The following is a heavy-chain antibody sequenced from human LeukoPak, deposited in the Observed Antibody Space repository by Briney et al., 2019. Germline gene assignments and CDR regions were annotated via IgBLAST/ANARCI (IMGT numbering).Heavy chain of an antibody. CDR2: INHSGST. CDR3: ARNIGYYGSGSYYTRPYYYGMDV. V-gene: IGHV4-34*01. CDR1: GGSFSGYY. Sequence: PSETLSLTCAVYGGSFSGYYWSWIRQPPGKGLEWIGEINHSGSTNYNPSLKSRVTISVDTSKNQFSLKLSSVTAADTAVYYCARNIGYYGSGSYYTRPYYYGMDVWGKGTTVTVSS. D-gene: IGHD3-10*01. J-gene: IGHJ6*04.